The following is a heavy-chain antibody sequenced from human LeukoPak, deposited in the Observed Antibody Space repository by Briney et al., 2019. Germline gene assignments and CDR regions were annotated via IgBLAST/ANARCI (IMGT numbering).Heavy chain of an antibody. Sequence: GGSLRLSCAASGFTFSSYGTHWVRQAPGKGLEWVAFIRYDGSNKYYADSVKGRFTISRDNSKNTLYLQMNSLRAEDTAVYYCAKDLVRGVTVFDYWGQGTLVTVSS. D-gene: IGHD3-10*01. CDR1: GFTFSSYG. J-gene: IGHJ4*02. CDR2: IRYDGSNK. V-gene: IGHV3-30*02. CDR3: AKDLVRGVTVFDY.